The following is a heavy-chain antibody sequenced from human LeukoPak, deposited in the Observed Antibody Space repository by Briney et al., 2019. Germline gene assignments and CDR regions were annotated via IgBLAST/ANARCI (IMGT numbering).Heavy chain of an antibody. V-gene: IGHV1-69*05. Sequence: GASVKVSCKASRGTFSSYAISWVGQAPGQGLEWMGGIIPIFGTANYAQKFQGRVTLTTDTSTSTAYMEVKSLRSDDTAVYYCARDKRWEILGFWGQGTLVTVSS. CDR1: RGTFSSYA. CDR3: ARDKRWEILGF. CDR2: IIPIFGTA. D-gene: IGHD1-26*01. J-gene: IGHJ4*02.